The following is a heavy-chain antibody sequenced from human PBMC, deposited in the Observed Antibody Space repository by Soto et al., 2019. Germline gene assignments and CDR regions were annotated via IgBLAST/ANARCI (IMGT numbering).Heavy chain of an antibody. CDR3: ARDSITRVSSDVPGMDV. D-gene: IGHD3-16*01. CDR2: IDSTGDST. CDR1: GFTFSAYA. Sequence: GGSLRLSCAASGFTFSAYAMNWVRQAPGKGLEWVSSIDSTGDSTYSADSVKGRFTLSRDNSKNMLYLQMNSLRSDDTAVYYCARDSITRVSSDVPGMDVWGQGTTVTVSS. V-gene: IGHV3-23*01. J-gene: IGHJ6*02.